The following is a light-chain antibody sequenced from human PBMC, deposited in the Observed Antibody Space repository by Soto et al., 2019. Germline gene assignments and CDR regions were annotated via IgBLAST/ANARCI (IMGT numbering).Light chain of an antibody. V-gene: IGKV3D-7*01. CDR3: LQDHSYPKT. J-gene: IGKJ1*01. CDR1: QSVSSSY. CDR2: GAS. Sequence: EIVLTQSPGTLSLSPGERATLSCRASQSVSSSYLAWYQQKPGQAPRLLIYGASTRATGIPARFSGSGSGTDFTLTISSLQPEDFATYYCLQDHSYPKTFGQGTKVDIK.